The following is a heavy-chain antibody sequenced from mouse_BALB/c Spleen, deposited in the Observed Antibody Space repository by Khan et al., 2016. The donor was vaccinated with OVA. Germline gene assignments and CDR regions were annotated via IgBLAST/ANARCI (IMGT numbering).Heavy chain of an antibody. CDR3: ARTARIKY. CDR2: ISYSGST. D-gene: IGHD1-2*01. CDR1: GYSITSGYG. Sequence: EVQLQESGPGLVKPSQSLSLTCTVTGYSITSGYGWNWIRQFPGNKLEWMGYISYSGSTNYNPSLKIRISITRDTSKHQFFLQLNSMTTEYTATYSCARTARIKYWGQGTTLTVSS. V-gene: IGHV3-2*02. J-gene: IGHJ2*01.